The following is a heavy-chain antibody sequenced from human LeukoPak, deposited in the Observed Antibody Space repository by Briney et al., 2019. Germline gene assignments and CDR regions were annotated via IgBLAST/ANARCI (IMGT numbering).Heavy chain of an antibody. Sequence: PSQTLSLTCTVSGGSISSGSYYWSWIRQPAGKGLEWIGRIYTSGSTNYNPSLKSRVTMSVDTSKNQFSLKLSSVTAADTAVYYCARDSGLVGATTEWDYWGQGTLVTVSS. CDR2: IYTSGST. V-gene: IGHV4-61*02. J-gene: IGHJ4*02. D-gene: IGHD1-26*01. CDR1: GGSISSGSYY. CDR3: ARDSGLVGATTEWDY.